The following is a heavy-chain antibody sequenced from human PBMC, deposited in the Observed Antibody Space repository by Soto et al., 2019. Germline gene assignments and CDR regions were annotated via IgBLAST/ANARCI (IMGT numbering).Heavy chain of an antibody. D-gene: IGHD5-18*01. V-gene: IGHV4-34*01. CDR1: GGSFSGYY. CDR2: INHSGST. CDR3: ARTDTAMVLFDY. J-gene: IGHJ4*02. Sequence: PSETLSLTCAVYGGSFSGYYWSWIRQPPGKGLEWIGEINHSGSTNYNPSLKSRVTISVDTSKNQFSLKLSSVTAADTAVYYCARTDTAMVLFDYWGQGTLVTVYS.